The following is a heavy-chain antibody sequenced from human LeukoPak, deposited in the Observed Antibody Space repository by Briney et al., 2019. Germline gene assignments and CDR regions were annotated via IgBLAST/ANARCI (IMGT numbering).Heavy chain of an antibody. V-gene: IGHV3-48*01. J-gene: IGHJ4*02. CDR2: ISSSSSTI. CDR3: ARPVGLFSSSWGFDC. CDR1: GFIFSSYS. Sequence: GGSLRLSCAASGFIFSSYSMTWVRQAPGKGLEWVSYISSSSSTIYYADSVKGRFTISRDNAKNSLYLQMNSLRAEDTAVYYCARPVGLFSSSWGFDCWGQGTLVTVSS. D-gene: IGHD6-13*01.